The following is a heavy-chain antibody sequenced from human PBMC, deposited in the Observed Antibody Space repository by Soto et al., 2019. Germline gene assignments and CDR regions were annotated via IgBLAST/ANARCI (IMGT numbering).Heavy chain of an antibody. J-gene: IGHJ4*02. Sequence: EVHLLESGGGLVQPGGSLRLSCTASGFTFTYYAFSWVRQAPGKGLEWVSAISANGQGIYYADSVRGRFTISRDNSKHTVFLHMDSLRAEDTAVYYCAKDRDYPRDQFHYWGQGTLVTVSS. CDR3: AKDRDYPRDQFHY. CDR2: ISANGQGI. D-gene: IGHD2-2*01. V-gene: IGHV3-23*01. CDR1: GFTFTYYA.